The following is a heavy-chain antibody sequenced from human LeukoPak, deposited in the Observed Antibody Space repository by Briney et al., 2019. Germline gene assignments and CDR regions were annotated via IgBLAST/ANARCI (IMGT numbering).Heavy chain of an antibody. CDR1: GFTFSDYY. J-gene: IGHJ4*02. Sequence: GGSLRLSCAASGFTFSDYYMSWIRQAPGEGLGWVSYISSSGSTIYYADSVKGRFTISRDNAKNSLYPQMNSLRAEDTAVYYCARDTYSSSSTIDYWGQGTLVTVSS. D-gene: IGHD6-6*01. CDR3: ARDTYSSSSTIDY. CDR2: ISSSGSTI. V-gene: IGHV3-11*04.